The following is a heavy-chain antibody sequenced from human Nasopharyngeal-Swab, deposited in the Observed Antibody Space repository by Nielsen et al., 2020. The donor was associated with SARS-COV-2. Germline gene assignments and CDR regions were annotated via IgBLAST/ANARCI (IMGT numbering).Heavy chain of an antibody. CDR1: GCSLTDFG. J-gene: IGHJ4*02. D-gene: IGHD3-10*01. CDR3: TRGFYRGDY. CDR2: ISADSGYT. Sequence: ASVKVSCKASGCSLTDFGLSWVRQAPGQGLEWMGCISADSGYTKYADKYQGRLALTTDRSTNTAYMHLRSLTSGDTAVYFCTRGFYRGDYWGQGTLVRVSS. V-gene: IGHV1-18*01.